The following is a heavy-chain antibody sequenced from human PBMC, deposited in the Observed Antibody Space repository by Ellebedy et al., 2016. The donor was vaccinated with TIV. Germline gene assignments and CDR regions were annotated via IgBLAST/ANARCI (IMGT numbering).Heavy chain of an antibody. CDR2: ISAYNGNT. Sequence: ASVKVSXXASGYTFTSYGISWVRQAPGQGLEWMGWISAYNGNTNYAQKLQGRVTMTTDTSTSTAYMELRSLRSDDTAVYYCARDRLTVGATIYYGMDVWGQGTTVTVSS. J-gene: IGHJ6*02. CDR3: ARDRLTVGATIYYGMDV. V-gene: IGHV1-18*04. D-gene: IGHD1-26*01. CDR1: GYTFTSYG.